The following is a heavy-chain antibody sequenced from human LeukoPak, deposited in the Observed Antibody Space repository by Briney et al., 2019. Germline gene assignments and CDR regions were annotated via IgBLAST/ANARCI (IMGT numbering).Heavy chain of an antibody. J-gene: IGHJ4*02. Sequence: SETLSLTCTVSGYSISSGYYWGWVRQPPGKGLEWIGGVFQSGTTYYNPALQSRVTISMDKSKNQFSLKLNSVTAADTAVYYCARQPYGGDNSCFDFWGQGTPVTVSS. V-gene: IGHV4-38-2*02. CDR2: VFQSGTT. D-gene: IGHD5-24*01. CDR3: ARQPYGGDNSCFDF. CDR1: GYSISSGYY.